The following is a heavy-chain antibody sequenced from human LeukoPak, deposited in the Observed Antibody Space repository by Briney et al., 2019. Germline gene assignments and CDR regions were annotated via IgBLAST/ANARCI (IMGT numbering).Heavy chain of an antibody. D-gene: IGHD3-16*01. CDR3: ARDRGAPGGN. V-gene: IGHV3-53*01. J-gene: IGHJ4*02. Sequence: GGSLRLSCAASGFIVSNNYMTWVRQAPGKGLEWVSVIFPGGNTYYTDSVKGRFTISRDTTKNTVYLQMNSLRAEDTAVYYCARDRGAPGGNWGRGTLVTVSS. CDR2: IFPGGNT. CDR1: GFIVSNNY.